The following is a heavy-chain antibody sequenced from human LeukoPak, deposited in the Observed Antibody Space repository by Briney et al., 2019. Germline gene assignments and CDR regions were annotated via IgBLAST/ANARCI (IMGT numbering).Heavy chain of an antibody. J-gene: IGHJ1*01. V-gene: IGHV3-74*01. D-gene: IGHD2-15*01. CDR2: NNGGGSTT. CDR1: GFILSGYW. Sequence: QPGGSVRLFCVASGFILSGYWMYWVRQAPGKGLMYISRNNGGGSTTNYANVVKGRSTMSRDNIKNTLSLQMNSLRVEATAVYYCAGDHRNVGLAPWGQGTLVPVSS. CDR3: AGDHRNVGLAP.